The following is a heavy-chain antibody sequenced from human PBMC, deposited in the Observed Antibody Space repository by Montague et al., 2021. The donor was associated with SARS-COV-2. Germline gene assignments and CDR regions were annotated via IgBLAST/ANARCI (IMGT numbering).Heavy chain of an antibody. CDR3: ARKTSRGLTIFGVVTASYCFDY. CDR1: GGSISSGSYF. V-gene: IGHV4-39*01. CDR2: IYYSGST. J-gene: IGHJ4*02. D-gene: IGHD3-3*01. Sequence: SETLSLTCTVSGGSISSGSYFWGWIRQPPGKGLKWIGSIYYSGSTYYNPSLKSRVTISVDTSKNQFSLKLSSVTAADTAVFYCARKTSRGLTIFGVVTASYCFDYWGQGTLVTVSS.